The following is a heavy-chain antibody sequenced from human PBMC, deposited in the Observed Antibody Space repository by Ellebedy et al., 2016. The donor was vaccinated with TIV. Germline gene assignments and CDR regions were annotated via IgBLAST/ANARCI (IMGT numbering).Heavy chain of an antibody. V-gene: IGHV6-1*01. Sequence: SETLSLTXAISGDSVSSNSAAWNWIRQSPSRGLEWLGRTYYRSKWYYDYAVSVKSRITINPDTSKNQFSLQLNSVTPEDTAVYYCARGGPAMARGVSYGMDVWGQGTTVTVSS. J-gene: IGHJ6*02. CDR1: GDSVSSNSAA. D-gene: IGHD3-10*01. CDR3: ARGGPAMARGVSYGMDV. CDR2: TYYRSKWYY.